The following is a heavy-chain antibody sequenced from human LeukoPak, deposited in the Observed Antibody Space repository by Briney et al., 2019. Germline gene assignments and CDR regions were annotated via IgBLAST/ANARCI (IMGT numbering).Heavy chain of an antibody. CDR1: GFTFSSYS. CDR3: ARGCGTSCYAFDY. J-gene: IGHJ4*02. Sequence: GGSLRLSCAASGFTFSSYSMNRVRQAPGKGLEWVSSISSSSSYIYYADSVKGRFTISRDNAKNSLYLQMNSLRAEDTAVCYCARGCGTSCYAFDYWGQGTLVTVSS. CDR2: ISSSSSYI. V-gene: IGHV3-21*01. D-gene: IGHD2-2*01.